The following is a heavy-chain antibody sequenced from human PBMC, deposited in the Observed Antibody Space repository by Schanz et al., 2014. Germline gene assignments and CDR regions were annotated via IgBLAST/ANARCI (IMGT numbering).Heavy chain of an antibody. CDR3: VKTDAGWRFDY. D-gene: IGHD6-19*01. J-gene: IGHJ4*02. V-gene: IGHV3-23*04. CDR1: RFTFSNYA. CDR2: ISDRGDGT. Sequence: VQLVESGGGLVQPGGSLRLSCAASRFTFSNYAMSWVRQAPGKGLEWVSGISDRGDGTNYGDSVRGRFTISRDNSRNTVYLQMNNVGVDDTATYYCVKTDAGWRFDYWGQGTLVIVSS.